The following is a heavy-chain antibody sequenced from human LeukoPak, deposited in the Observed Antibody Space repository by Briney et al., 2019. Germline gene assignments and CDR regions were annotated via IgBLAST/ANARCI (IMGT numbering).Heavy chain of an antibody. D-gene: IGHD5-24*01. CDR3: AREARDGPAPYYFDY. CDR1: GFTFSSYW. Sequence: GGSLRLSCAASGFTFSSYWMHWVRQAPGKGLVWVSRINSDGSSTSYADSVKGRFTISRDNAKNTLYLQKNSLRAEDTAVYYCAREARDGPAPYYFDYWGQGTLVTVSS. J-gene: IGHJ4*02. CDR2: INSDGSST. V-gene: IGHV3-74*01.